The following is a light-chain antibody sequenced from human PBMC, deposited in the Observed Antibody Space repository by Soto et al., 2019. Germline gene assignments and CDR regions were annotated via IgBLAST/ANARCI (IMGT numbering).Light chain of an antibody. J-gene: IGKJ1*01. CDR3: QQYNNWPPKT. Sequence: EIVLTQSPGTLSLSPGERATLSCRASQSVSSSYLAWYQQKPGQAPRLLIYGASTRATGIPVRFSGSGSGTEFTLTISSLQFEDFAVYYCQQYNNWPPKTFGQGTKVDIK. CDR1: QSVSSSY. CDR2: GAS. V-gene: IGKV3-15*01.